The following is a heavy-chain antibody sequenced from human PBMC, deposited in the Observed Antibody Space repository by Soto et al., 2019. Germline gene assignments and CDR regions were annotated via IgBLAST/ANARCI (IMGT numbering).Heavy chain of an antibody. CDR1: GGSISSYY. Sequence: QVQLQESGPGLVKPSETLSLTCTVSGGSISSYYWSWIRQPPGKGLEWIGYIYYSGSTNYNPSLKSRVTNTVDTSKNQFSLQLSSVTAADPAVYYCARQADHNWYFDLWGRGTLVTVSS. V-gene: IGHV4-59*08. J-gene: IGHJ2*01. CDR2: IYYSGST. CDR3: ARQADHNWYFDL.